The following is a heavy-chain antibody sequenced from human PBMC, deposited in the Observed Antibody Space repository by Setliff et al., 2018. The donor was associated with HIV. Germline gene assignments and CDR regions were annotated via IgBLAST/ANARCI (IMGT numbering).Heavy chain of an antibody. D-gene: IGHD3-3*01. CDR1: GFTFSNYA. V-gene: IGHV3-23*01. CDR2: ISGSGGST. Sequence: PGGSLRLSCAASGFTFSNYAMSWVRQAPGKGLEWVSSISGSGGSTNYADSVKGRFTISRDNAKNSLYLHMNSLRAEDTAVYYCARERLRFLEWLPLDYWGQGTLVTVSS. J-gene: IGHJ4*02. CDR3: ARERLRFLEWLPLDY.